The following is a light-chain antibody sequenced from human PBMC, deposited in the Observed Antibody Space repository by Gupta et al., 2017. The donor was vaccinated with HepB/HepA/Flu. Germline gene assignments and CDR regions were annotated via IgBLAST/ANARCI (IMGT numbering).Light chain of an antibody. CDR2: GNS. CDR1: SSNIGAGYD. CDR3: QSYDSSLSGGV. J-gene: IGLJ3*02. V-gene: IGLV1-40*01. Sequence: QSVLTQPPPVSGAPGQRVTISCTGSSSNIGAGYDVHWYQQLPGTAPKLLIYGNSNRPSGVPDRFSGSKSGTSASLTITGLQAEEEADYYCQSYDSSLSGGVFGGGTKLTVL.